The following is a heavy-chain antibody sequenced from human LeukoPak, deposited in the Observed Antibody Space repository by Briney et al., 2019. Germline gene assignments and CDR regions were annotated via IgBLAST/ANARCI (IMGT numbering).Heavy chain of an antibody. J-gene: IGHJ4*02. V-gene: IGHV1-69*04. CDR2: IIPIFGIA. CDR1: GGTFSSYA. D-gene: IGHD3-22*01. Sequence: SVKVSCKASGGTFSSYAISWVRQAPGQGLEWMGRIIPIFGIANYAQKFQGRVTITADKSTSTAYMELSSLRSEDAAVYYWARDSRYYYDSSGQMTFDYWGQGTLVTVSS. CDR3: ARDSRYYYDSSGQMTFDY.